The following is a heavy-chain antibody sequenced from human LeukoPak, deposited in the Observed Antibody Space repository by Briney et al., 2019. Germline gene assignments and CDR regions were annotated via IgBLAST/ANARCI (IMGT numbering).Heavy chain of an antibody. Sequence: ASVKVSCKASGYTFTNNYLHWVRQAPGQGLEWMGMIYPRDGSTSYAQNFQGRVTVTRDTSTTTVHMELRGLRSEDTAVYYCARAHLWGQQLVEVDYWGQGTLVTVSS. CDR3: ARAHLWGQQLVEVDY. CDR1: GYTFTNNY. D-gene: IGHD6-13*01. V-gene: IGHV1-46*01. J-gene: IGHJ4*02. CDR2: IYPRDGST.